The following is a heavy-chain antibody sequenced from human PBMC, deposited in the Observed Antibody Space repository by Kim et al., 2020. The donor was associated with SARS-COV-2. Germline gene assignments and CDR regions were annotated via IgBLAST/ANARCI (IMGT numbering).Heavy chain of an antibody. CDR3: ARKKGYGWSTYYFDH. CDR2: ITSNGVTT. J-gene: IGHJ4*02. V-gene: IGHV3-23*01. Sequence: GGSLRLSCSASGFSITDYAMCWIRQAPGKGLEWVSTITSNGVTTTYADSVRGLFTMSRDTSKNTLYLQMDSLRAEDTAEYYCARKKGYGWSTYYFDHWGQGTLVTVSS. CDR1: GFSITDYA. D-gene: IGHD6-19*01.